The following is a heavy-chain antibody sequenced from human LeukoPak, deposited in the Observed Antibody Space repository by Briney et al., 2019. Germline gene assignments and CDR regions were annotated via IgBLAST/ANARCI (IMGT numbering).Heavy chain of an antibody. J-gene: IGHJ4*02. V-gene: IGHV4-59*01. CDR3: ARDGGDSGYDGFDY. CDR1: GGSISSYY. CDR2: IYYSGST. D-gene: IGHD5-12*01. Sequence: SETLSLTCTVSGGSISSYYWSWIRQPPGKGLEWIGYIYYSGSTNYNPSLKSRVTISVDTSKNQFSLKLSSVTAADTAVYYCARDGGDSGYDGFDYWGQGTLVTVSS.